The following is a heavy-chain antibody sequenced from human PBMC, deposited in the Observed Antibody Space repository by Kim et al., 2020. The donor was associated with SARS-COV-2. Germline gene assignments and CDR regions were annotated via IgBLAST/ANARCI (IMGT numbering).Heavy chain of an antibody. J-gene: IGHJ4*02. CDR2: ISAYNGNT. CDR1: GYTFTNYG. Sequence: ASVKVSCKTSGYTFTNYGISWVRQAPGQGLEWMGWISAYNGNTNYAQKLQGRVTMTTDTSTSTAYMELRSLSSDDTAVYYCASEPYSDYWGQGTLVTVPS. CDR3: ASEPYSDY. V-gene: IGHV1-18*01.